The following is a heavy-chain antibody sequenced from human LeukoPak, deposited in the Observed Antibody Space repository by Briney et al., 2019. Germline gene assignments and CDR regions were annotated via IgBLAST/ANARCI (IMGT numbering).Heavy chain of an antibody. V-gene: IGHV1-18*01. CDR2: ISAYNGNT. Sequence: ASVKVSCKASGYTFTSYGISWVRQAPGQGLEWMGWISAYNGNTNYAQKLQGRVTMTTDTSTSTAYMELRSLRSDDTAVYYCARDRTGYYYYDSSGYFPTLDYWGQGTLVTVSS. CDR3: ARDRTGYYYYDSSGYFPTLDY. J-gene: IGHJ4*02. D-gene: IGHD3-22*01. CDR1: GYTFTSYG.